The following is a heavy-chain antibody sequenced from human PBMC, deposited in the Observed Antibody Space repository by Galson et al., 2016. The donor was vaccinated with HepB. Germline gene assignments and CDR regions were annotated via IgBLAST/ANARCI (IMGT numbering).Heavy chain of an antibody. V-gene: IGHV1-69*13. Sequence: SVKVSCKASGATFSNSGINWVRQAPGQGLEWMGGIIPMFGTANYAQKFQGRVTITADESTNTAYLELSNLRVEDMAIYYCVKSPLPGIAVAFPDFWGQGTLVTVSS. CDR2: IIPMFGTA. CDR3: VKSPLPGIAVAFPDF. D-gene: IGHD6-19*01. CDR1: GATFSNSG. J-gene: IGHJ4*02.